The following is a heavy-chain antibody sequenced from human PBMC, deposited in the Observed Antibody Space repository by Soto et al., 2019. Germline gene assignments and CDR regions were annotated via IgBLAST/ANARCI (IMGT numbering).Heavy chain of an antibody. CDR1: GGSISSYY. CDR3: ARERYSGYDSIYFDY. CDR2: IYYSGST. J-gene: IGHJ4*02. Sequence: PSETLSLTCTVSGGSISSYYWSWIRQPPGKGLEWIRYIYYSGSTNYNPSLKSRVTISVDTSKNQFSLKLSSVTAADTAVYYCARERYSGYDSIYFDYWGQGTLVTVSS. V-gene: IGHV4-59*01. D-gene: IGHD5-12*01.